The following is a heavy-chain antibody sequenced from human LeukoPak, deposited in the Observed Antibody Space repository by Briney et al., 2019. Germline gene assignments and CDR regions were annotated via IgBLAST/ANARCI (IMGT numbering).Heavy chain of an antibody. V-gene: IGHV3-74*01. D-gene: IGHD3-22*01. CDR1: GFSFSRYW. CDR3: AREGSYLNSGGSYYLHWFDP. Sequence: GGSLRLSCAASGFSFSRYWMHWVRQAPGKGLVWVSDIDTDGSTTNYADSVKGRFTISRDNAKNTVYLEMNSLRAEDTATYYCAREGSYLNSGGSYYLHWFDPWGQGTLVTVSS. CDR2: IDTDGSTT. J-gene: IGHJ5*02.